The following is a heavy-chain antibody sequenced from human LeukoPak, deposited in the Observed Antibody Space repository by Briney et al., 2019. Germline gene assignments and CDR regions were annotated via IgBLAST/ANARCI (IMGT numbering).Heavy chain of an antibody. D-gene: IGHD6-19*01. CDR1: GGSISSYY. J-gene: IGHJ3*02. Sequence: SETLSLTCTVSGGSISSYYWSWIRQPPGKGLEWIGYIYYSGSTNYNPSLKSRVTVSVDTSKNQFSLKLSSVTAADTAVYYCARDSVAGPLQAFDIWGQGTMVTVSS. CDR3: ARDSVAGPLQAFDI. CDR2: IYYSGST. V-gene: IGHV4-59*01.